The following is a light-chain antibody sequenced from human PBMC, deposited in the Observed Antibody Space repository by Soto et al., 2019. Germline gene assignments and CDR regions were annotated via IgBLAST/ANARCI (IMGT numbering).Light chain of an antibody. CDR3: TSYRSATTPPYV. CDR2: EVA. V-gene: IGLV2-14*01. Sequence: QSVLTQPASVSGSPGQSITISCTGTSSDIGAYNFVSWYQHHPGKAPKLLIYEVAYRPSGISNRFSGSKSANTASLTISGLQVEDEADYFCTSYRSATTPPYVFGSGTKVTVL. J-gene: IGLJ1*01. CDR1: SSDIGAYNF.